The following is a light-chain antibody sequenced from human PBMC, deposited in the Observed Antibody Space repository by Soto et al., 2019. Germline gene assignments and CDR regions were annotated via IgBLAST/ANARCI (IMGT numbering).Light chain of an antibody. Sequence: TESPGTLSLSPGEIATLSCRASQSVSNNYLAWYQQKPGQAPRLLIYAASNRATGIQDSFSGSGSGTDFTLTIRRLEPEDFAVYYCKQYGSPGTFGQGTMVDIK. CDR3: KQYGSPGT. J-gene: IGKJ1*01. V-gene: IGKV3-20*01. CDR1: QSVSNNY. CDR2: AAS.